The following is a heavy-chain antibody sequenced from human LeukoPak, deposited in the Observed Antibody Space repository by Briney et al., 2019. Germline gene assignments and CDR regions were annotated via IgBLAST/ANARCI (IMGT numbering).Heavy chain of an antibody. CDR3: AKDILEVGTRYYGVVC. V-gene: IGHV3-30*18. CDR2: ISYDGSNK. Sequence: GGSLRLSCVERRFTPTSSGTHSVRQAPGKGLEWVAVISYDGSNKYYADSVKGRFTISRDNSKNTLYLQMNSLRAEDTAVYYCAKDILEVGTRYYGVVCLLQGTTVTVSS. CDR1: RFTPTSSG. J-gene: IGHJ6*02. D-gene: IGHD2-15*01.